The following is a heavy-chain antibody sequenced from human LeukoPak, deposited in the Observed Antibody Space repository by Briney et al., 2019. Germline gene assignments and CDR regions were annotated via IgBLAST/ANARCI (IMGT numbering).Heavy chain of an antibody. CDR1: GFTFSSYA. J-gene: IGHJ4*02. CDR2: ISYDGSNK. V-gene: IGHV3-30*01. CDR3: ARAPFDY. Sequence: GGSLRLSCAASGFTFSSYAMHWVRQAPGKGLERVAVISYDGSNKYYADSVKGRFTISRDNSKNTLYLQMNSLRAEDTAVYYCARAPFDYWGQGTLVTVSS.